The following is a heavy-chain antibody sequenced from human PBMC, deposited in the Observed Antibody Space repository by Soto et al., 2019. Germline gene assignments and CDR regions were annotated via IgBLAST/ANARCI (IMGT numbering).Heavy chain of an antibody. Sequence: QITLNESGPTQVKPRQTLTLTCTFSGFSLTTSGVGVGWIRQSPGKAPEWLALIYWDDDKRYSPTLKSRLTMTKDPPKNPVVLTMADLDPADTATYYCAHRVLRTVFGLVTTTAIYFDFWGQGTPVAVSS. CDR3: AHRVLRTVFGLVTTTAIYFDF. V-gene: IGHV2-5*02. J-gene: IGHJ4*02. D-gene: IGHD3-3*01. CDR1: GFSLTTSGVG. CDR2: IYWDDDK.